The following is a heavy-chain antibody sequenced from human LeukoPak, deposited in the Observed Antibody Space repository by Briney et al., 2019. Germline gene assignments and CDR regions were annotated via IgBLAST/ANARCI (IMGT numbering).Heavy chain of an antibody. CDR1: GYTFTYYG. D-gene: IGHD4-23*01. J-gene: IGHJ4*02. CDR2: IGAYNGNT. Sequence: ASVKVSCKASGYTFTYYGVTWVRQAPGQGLEWLGWIGAYNGNTNYAQKLRGRVTMTTDTSTTTAYMELRRLTSDDTAVYYCARESVITPIGNLDYWGQGTLVTVSS. V-gene: IGHV1-18*01. CDR3: ARESVITPIGNLDY.